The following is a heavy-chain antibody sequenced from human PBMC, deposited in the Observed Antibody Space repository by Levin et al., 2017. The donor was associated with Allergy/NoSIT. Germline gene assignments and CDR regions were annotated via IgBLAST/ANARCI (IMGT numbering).Heavy chain of an antibody. Sequence: SGGSLRLSCAASGFTVSNYAMSWVRQAPGKGLEWVSAITNSGRTYYSDSVKGRFTVSRDNSKNTLYLHMNSLRADDTAVYYCAKEMTTVIPVFDYWGQGTLVTVSS. D-gene: IGHD4-17*01. V-gene: IGHV3-23*01. CDR3: AKEMTTVIPVFDY. J-gene: IGHJ4*02. CDR1: GFTVSNYA. CDR2: ITNSGRT.